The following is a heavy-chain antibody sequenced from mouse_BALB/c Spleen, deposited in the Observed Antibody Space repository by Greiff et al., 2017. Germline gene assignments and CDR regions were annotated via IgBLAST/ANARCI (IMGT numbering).Heavy chain of an antibody. CDR3: AKDGYYYAMDY. CDR2: IYPGDGDT. J-gene: IGHJ4*01. D-gene: IGHD1-2*01. CDR1: GYTFTSYW. V-gene: IGHV1-87*01. Sequence: QVQLQQSGAELARPGASVKLSCKASGYTFTSYWMQWVKQRPGQGLEWIGAIYPGDGDTRYTQKFKGKATLTADKSSSTAYMQLSSLASEDSAVYYCAKDGYYYAMDYWGQGTSVTVSS.